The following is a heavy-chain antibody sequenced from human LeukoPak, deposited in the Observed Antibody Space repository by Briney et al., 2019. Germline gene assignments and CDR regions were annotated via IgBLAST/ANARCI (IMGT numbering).Heavy chain of an antibody. CDR1: GFTFSEYW. CDR3: AREELPDGMDV. D-gene: IGHD4-23*01. Sequence: PGGSLRLSCAASGFTFSEYWMHWVRQVPGKGLVWVSRMNSDGSNIKYADSVKGRFTISRDNAKNTRYLQMNSLRADDTAVYYCAREELPDGMDVWGQGTTVTVSS. J-gene: IGHJ6*02. V-gene: IGHV3-74*03. CDR2: MNSDGSNI.